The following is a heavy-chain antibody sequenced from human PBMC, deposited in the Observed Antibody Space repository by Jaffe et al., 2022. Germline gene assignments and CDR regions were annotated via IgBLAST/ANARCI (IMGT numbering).Heavy chain of an antibody. CDR2: INHSGST. CDR1: GGSFSGYY. CDR3: ARGKGGPISHDYVWGSYRRYFQH. Sequence: QVQLQQWGAGLLKPSETLSLTCAVYGGSFSGYYWSWIRQPPGKGLEWIGEINHSGSTNYNPSLKSRVTISVDTSKNQFSLKLSSVTAADTAVYYCARGKGGPISHDYVWGSYRRYFQHWGQGTLVTVSS. V-gene: IGHV4-34*01. J-gene: IGHJ1*01. D-gene: IGHD3-16*02.